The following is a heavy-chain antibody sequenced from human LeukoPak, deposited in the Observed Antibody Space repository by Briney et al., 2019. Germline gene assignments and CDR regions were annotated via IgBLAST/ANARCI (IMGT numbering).Heavy chain of an antibody. CDR1: GYTFTGYY. CDR2: INPNSGGT. CDR3: ARDETYYYDSSGYYDY. J-gene: IGHJ4*02. Sequence: ASVKVSCKASGYTFTGYYMHWVRQAPGQGLGWMGWINPNSGGTNYAQKFQGRVTMTRDTSISTAYMELSRLRSDDTAVYYCARDETYYYDSSGYYDYWGQGTLVTVSS. V-gene: IGHV1-2*02. D-gene: IGHD3-22*01.